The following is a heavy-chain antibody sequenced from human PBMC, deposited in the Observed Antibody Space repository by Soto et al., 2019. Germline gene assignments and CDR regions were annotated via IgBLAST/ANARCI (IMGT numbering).Heavy chain of an antibody. CDR2: IYWNDEK. J-gene: IGHJ4*02. D-gene: IGHD6-19*01. CDR3: AHRLRWLANFDY. CDR1: GSSLTTSGVG. V-gene: IGHV2-5*01. Sequence: ESGPTLVNPTQTLTLTCTFSGSSLTTSGVGVGRIRQPPGKALEWLALIYWNDEKRYSPSLKSRLTITKDTSRNQVVLTMTNMDPVDTATYYCAHRLRWLANFDYWGQGTLVTVSS.